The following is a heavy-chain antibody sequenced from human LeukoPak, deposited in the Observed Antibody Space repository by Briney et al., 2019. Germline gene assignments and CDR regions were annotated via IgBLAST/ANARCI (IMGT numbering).Heavy chain of an antibody. CDR1: GGSISSGGYY. D-gene: IGHD6-13*01. J-gene: IGHJ4*02. Sequence: SQTLSLTCTVSGGSISSGGYYWRWIRQPPGKGLEWIGEINHSGSTNYNPSLKSRVTISVDTSKNQFSLKLSSVTAADTAVYYCARGAGKAAAAGIKFLDYWGQGTLVTVSS. V-gene: IGHV4-39*07. CDR2: INHSGST. CDR3: ARGAGKAAAAGIKFLDY.